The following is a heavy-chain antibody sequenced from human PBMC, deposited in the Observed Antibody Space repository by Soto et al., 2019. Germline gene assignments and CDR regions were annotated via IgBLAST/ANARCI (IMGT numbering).Heavy chain of an antibody. CDR2: INPNSGGT. J-gene: IGHJ4*02. D-gene: IGHD1-7*01. V-gene: IGHV1-2*02. CDR1: GYTFTGYY. Sequence: ASVKVSCKASGYTFTGYYMHWVRQAPGQGLEWMGWINPNSGGTNYAQKFQGRVTMTRDTSISTAYMELSRLRSDDTAVYYCARDPRITGTTQHFDYWGQGTLVTVSS. CDR3: ARDPRITGTTQHFDY.